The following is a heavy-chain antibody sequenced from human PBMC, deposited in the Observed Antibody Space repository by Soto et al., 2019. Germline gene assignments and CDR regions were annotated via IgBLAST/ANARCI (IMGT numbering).Heavy chain of an antibody. CDR3: ASRYDRSDY. Sequence: QVQLVQSGAEVKKPGSSVKVSCKASGGTFSSYTISWVRQAPGQGLEWMGRIIPILGIANYAQKFQGRVTITADKSTSTAYMGLSSLRSEDTAVYSCASRYDRSDYWGQGTLVTVSS. J-gene: IGHJ4*02. CDR2: IIPILGIA. D-gene: IGHD3-22*01. CDR1: GGTFSSYT. V-gene: IGHV1-69*02.